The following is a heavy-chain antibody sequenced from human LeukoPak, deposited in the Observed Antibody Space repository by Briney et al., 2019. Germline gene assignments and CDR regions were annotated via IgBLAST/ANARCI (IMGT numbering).Heavy chain of an antibody. V-gene: IGHV3-66*01. CDR3: ARGYCSTTSCPYIWFDP. CDR1: GFTVSSNY. J-gene: IGHJ5*02. CDR2: IYSGGST. Sequence: PGGSLRLSCAASGFTVSSNYMSWVRQAPGKGLEWVSVIYSGGSTYYADSVKGRFTISRDNSKNTLYLQMNSLRAEDTAVYYCARGYCSTTSCPYIWFDPWGQGTLVTVSS. D-gene: IGHD2-2*01.